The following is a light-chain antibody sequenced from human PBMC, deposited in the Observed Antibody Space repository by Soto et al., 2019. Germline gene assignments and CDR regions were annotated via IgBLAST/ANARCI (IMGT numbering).Light chain of an antibody. V-gene: IGKV3D-15*01. J-gene: IGKJ5*01. Sequence: EIVMTQYPANLSLSPGERATLSCGASQSVSSNLAWYQQKPGQAPRLLFYGASTRATGIPARFSGSGSGTEFTLTISSLQSADFSVYYCQQYTNWPTGTFGQGTRLEIK. CDR1: QSVSSN. CDR3: QQYTNWPTGT. CDR2: GAS.